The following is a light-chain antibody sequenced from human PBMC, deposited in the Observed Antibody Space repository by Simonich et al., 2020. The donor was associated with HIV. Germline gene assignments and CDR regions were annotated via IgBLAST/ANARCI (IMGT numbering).Light chain of an antibody. Sequence: QSVLTQPPSVSGAPGQRVTISCTGSSSNIGAGYDVHWYPQLPGTAPKLLIYDNTNRPSGVPDRFSGSKSGTSASLAITGLQAEDEADYYCQSYDSSLSGWVFGGGTKLTVL. J-gene: IGLJ3*02. CDR2: DNT. V-gene: IGLV1-40*01. CDR1: SSNIGAGYD. CDR3: QSYDSSLSGWV.